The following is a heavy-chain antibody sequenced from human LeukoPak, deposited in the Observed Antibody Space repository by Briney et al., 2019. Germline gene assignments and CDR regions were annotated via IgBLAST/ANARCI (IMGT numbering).Heavy chain of an antibody. CDR1: GFTFSSYW. J-gene: IGHJ4*02. D-gene: IGHD4-23*01. V-gene: IGHV3-7*01. CDR3: ARDAPVVTQWGGMDFDY. CDR2: IKQDGSEK. Sequence: GGSLRLSCAASGFTFSSYWMSWVRQAPGKGLEWVASIKQDGSEKYYVDSVKGRFTISRDNAKNSLYLQMNSLRAEDTAVYYCARDAPVVTQWGGMDFDYWGQGTLVTVSS.